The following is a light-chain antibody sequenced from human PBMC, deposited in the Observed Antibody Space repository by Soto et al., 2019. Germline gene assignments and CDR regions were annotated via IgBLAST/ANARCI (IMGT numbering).Light chain of an antibody. CDR2: EVS. Sequence: QSALAQPPSASGSPGQSVTISCTGTGSDVGGYNYVSWYQQHPGKAPKLMIYEVSERPSGVPDRFSGSKSSNTASLTVSGLQAEDEADYYCSSYAGSNNFVFGTGTKVT. V-gene: IGLV2-8*01. CDR3: SSYAGSNNFV. J-gene: IGLJ1*01. CDR1: GSDVGGYNY.